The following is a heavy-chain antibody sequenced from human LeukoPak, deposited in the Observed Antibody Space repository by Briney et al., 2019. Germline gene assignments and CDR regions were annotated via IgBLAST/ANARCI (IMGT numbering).Heavy chain of an antibody. CDR1: GFTFSNYA. D-gene: IGHD6-13*01. CDR2: IKQDGSEK. Sequence: GGSLRLSCAASGFTFSNYAMTWVRQAPGKGLEWVANIKQDGSEKYYVDSVKGRFTISRDNAKNSLYLQMNSLRAEDTAVYYCARAPPTYSSSWYAGYWGQGTLVTVSS. CDR3: ARAPPTYSSSWYAGY. V-gene: IGHV3-7*01. J-gene: IGHJ4*02.